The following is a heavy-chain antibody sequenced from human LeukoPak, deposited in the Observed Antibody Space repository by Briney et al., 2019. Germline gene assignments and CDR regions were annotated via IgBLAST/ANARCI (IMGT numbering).Heavy chain of an antibody. D-gene: IGHD6-6*01. J-gene: IGHJ4*02. Sequence: GGSLRLSCAASGFTFSSYAMSWVRQAPGKGLEWVSSIGGSGAGTHYADTVKGRFTISRDNSKNTLYLQMDRLRAEDTAIYFCARTSSNFDYWGQGTLVTVSS. CDR2: IGGSGAGT. CDR3: ARTSSNFDY. CDR1: GFTFSSYA. V-gene: IGHV3-23*01.